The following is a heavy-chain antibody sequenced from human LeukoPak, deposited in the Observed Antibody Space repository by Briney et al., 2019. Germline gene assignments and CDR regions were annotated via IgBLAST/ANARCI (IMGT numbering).Heavy chain of an antibody. CDR1: GYTFTSYY. CDR3: ARERFKDTDY. CDR2: INPSGGST. Sequence: ASVKVSCKASGYTFTSYYMHWVRQAPGQGLEWMGIINPSGGSTSYAQKFQGRVTMTRDMSTSTAYMELSSLRSEDTAVYYCARERFKDTDYWGQGTLVTVSS. D-gene: IGHD3-16*01. J-gene: IGHJ4*02. V-gene: IGHV1-46*01.